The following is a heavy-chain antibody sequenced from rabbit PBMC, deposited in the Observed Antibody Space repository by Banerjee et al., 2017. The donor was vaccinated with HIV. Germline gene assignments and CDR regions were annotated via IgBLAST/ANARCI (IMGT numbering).Heavy chain of an antibody. D-gene: IGHD4-1*01. V-gene: IGHV1S40*01. CDR1: GFSFSTDYY. CDR3: VRDLAGVIGWNFNF. J-gene: IGHJ3*01. CDR2: IDPIFTSA. Sequence: QSLEESGGDLVKPGASLTLTCTASGFSFSTDYYMCWVRQAPGKGLEWIGYIDPIFTSAYYASWVNGRFSISRENTQNTVSLQMNSLTAADTATYFCVRDLAGVIGWNFNFWGQGTLVTVS.